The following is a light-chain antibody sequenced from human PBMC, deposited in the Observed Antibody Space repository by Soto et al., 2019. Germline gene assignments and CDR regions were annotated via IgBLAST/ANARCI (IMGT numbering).Light chain of an antibody. CDR3: QKYDNSPYS. Sequence: ESVLAQSPGTLSLSPGEGATLSCRSSRIVISNYLAWYQKKPGQAPRLLIYGASNRATGVPDRFSGSGSGTDCTLTIRGLESEDFAVYFCQKYDNSPYSFGHGTKLEIQ. CDR1: RIVISNY. V-gene: IGKV3-20*01. J-gene: IGKJ2*03. CDR2: GAS.